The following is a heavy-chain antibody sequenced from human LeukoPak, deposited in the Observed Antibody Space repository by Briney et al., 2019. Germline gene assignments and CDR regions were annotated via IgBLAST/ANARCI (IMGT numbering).Heavy chain of an antibody. CDR1: GFTFSDYY. CDR3: ARYYYDSSGYRNPYFDY. D-gene: IGHD3-22*01. Sequence: GGSLRLTCAASGFTFSDYYMSWIRQAPGKGLEWVSYISSSGSTIYYADSVKGRFTISRDNAKNSLYLQMNSLRAEDTAVYYCARYYYDSSGYRNPYFDYWGQGTLVTVSS. CDR2: ISSSGSTI. J-gene: IGHJ4*02. V-gene: IGHV3-11*01.